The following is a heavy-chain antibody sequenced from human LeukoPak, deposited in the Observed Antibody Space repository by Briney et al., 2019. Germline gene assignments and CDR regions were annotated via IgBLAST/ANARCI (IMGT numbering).Heavy chain of an antibody. J-gene: IGHJ5*02. V-gene: IGHV4-34*01. CDR1: GGSFSGYY. CDR3: ARGRRSSSWYLNWFDP. D-gene: IGHD6-13*01. CDR2: INHSGST. Sequence: SETLPLTCAVYGGSFSGYYWSWIRQPPGEGLEWIGEINHSGSTNYNPSLKSRVTISVDTSKNQFSLKLSSVTAADTAVYYCARGRRSSSWYLNWFDPWGQGTLVTVSS.